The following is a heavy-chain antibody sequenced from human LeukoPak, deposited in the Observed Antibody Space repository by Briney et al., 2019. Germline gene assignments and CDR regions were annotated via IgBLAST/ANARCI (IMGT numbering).Heavy chain of an antibody. CDR2: INPNSGDT. J-gene: IGHJ4*02. CDR1: GYTFSGYQ. Sequence: GASVTVSCKASGYTFSGYQIHWVRQAPGQGLEWMGWINPNSGDTNYAQKFQGRVTMTSDTSISTAYMELSRLSSDDTAVYSCARGAVSGTYRYLYWGQGTLVTVPS. V-gene: IGHV1-2*02. D-gene: IGHD3-16*02. CDR3: ARGAVSGTYRYLY.